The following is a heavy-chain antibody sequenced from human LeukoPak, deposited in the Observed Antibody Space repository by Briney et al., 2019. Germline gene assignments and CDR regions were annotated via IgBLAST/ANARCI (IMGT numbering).Heavy chain of an antibody. V-gene: IGHV4-59*08. D-gene: IGHD3-3*01. CDR2: IYYSGST. J-gene: IGHJ3*02. CDR3: ARAQTSDYDFWSGYPDAFDI. Sequence: SETLSLTCTVSGGSISSYYWSWIRQPPGKGLEWIGYIYYSGSTNYNPSLKSRVTISVDTSKNQFSLKLSSVTAADTAVYYCARAQTSDYDFWSGYPDAFDIWGQGTMVTVSS. CDR1: GGSISSYY.